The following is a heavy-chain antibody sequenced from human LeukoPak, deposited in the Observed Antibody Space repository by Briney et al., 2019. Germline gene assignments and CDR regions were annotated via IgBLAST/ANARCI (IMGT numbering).Heavy chain of an antibody. D-gene: IGHD5-12*01. CDR2: IYYSGST. J-gene: IGHJ4*02. Sequence: PSETLSLTCTVSGGSISSGGYYWSWIRQHPGKGLEWIGYIYYSGSTYYNPSLKSRVTISVDTSKNQFSLKLSSVTAADTAVYYCARTATTIVRNQYDFDYWGQGTLVTVSS. V-gene: IGHV4-31*03. CDR1: GGSISSGGYY. CDR3: ARTATTIVRNQYDFDY.